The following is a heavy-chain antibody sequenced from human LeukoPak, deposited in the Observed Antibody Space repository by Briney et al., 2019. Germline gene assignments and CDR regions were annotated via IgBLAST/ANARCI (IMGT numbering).Heavy chain of an antibody. CDR1: GGSISSYY. CDR2: IYYSGST. J-gene: IGHJ4*02. V-gene: IGHV4-59*01. CDR3: ARALHYGSYYFDY. Sequence: SETLSLTCTVSGGSISSYYWSWSRQPPGKGLEWIGYIYYSGSTNYNPSLKSRVTISVDTSKNQFSLKLSSVTAADTAVYYCARALHYGSYYFDYWGQGTLVTVSS. D-gene: IGHD4-17*01.